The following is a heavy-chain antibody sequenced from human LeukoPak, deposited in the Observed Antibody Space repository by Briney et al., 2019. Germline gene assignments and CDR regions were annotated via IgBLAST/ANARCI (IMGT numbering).Heavy chain of an antibody. CDR3: ATAWKVVAANLFDY. CDR2: IIPIFGTA. J-gene: IGHJ4*02. Sequence: ASVKVSCKASGGTFSSYAISWARQAPGQGLEWMGGIIPIFGTANYAQKFQGRVTITTDESTSTAYMELSSLRSEDTAVYYCATAWKVVAANLFDYWGQGTLVTVSS. D-gene: IGHD2-15*01. V-gene: IGHV1-69*05. CDR1: GGTFSSYA.